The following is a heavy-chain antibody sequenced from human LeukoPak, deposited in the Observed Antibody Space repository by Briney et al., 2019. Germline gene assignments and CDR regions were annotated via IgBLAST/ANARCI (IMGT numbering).Heavy chain of an antibody. V-gene: IGHV4-39*07. CDR2: IYYSGST. CDR3: ARDLKLDGSSGYYAFDI. D-gene: IGHD3-22*01. J-gene: IGHJ3*02. CDR1: GGSISSSSYY. Sequence: SETLSLTCTVSGGSISSSSYYWGWIRQPPGKGLEWIGSIYYSGSTYYNPSLKSRVTISVDTSKNQFSLKLSSVTAADTAVYYRARDLKLDGSSGYYAFDIWGQGTMVTVSS.